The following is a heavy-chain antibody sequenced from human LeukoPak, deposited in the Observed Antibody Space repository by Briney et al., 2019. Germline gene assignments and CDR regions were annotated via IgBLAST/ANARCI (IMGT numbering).Heavy chain of an antibody. J-gene: IGHJ4*02. CDR1: GGTFSSYA. D-gene: IGHD3-16*01. V-gene: IGHV1-69*05. Sequence: SVKVSCKASGGTFSSYAISWVRQAPGQGLEWMGGIIPIFGTANYAQKFQGRVTITTDESTSTAYMELSSLGSEDTAVYYCATGKGDDYPDYWGQGTLVTVSS. CDR3: ATGKGDDYPDY. CDR2: IIPIFGTA.